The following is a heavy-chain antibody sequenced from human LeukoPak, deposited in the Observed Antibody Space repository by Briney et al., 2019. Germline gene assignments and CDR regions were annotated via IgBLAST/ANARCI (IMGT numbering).Heavy chain of an antibody. V-gene: IGHV3-23*01. CDR3: AKDPPPDYVSSGYY. CDR1: GLTFSSYA. J-gene: IGHJ4*02. CDR2: ISGSGGST. Sequence: GGSLRLSCAASGLTFSSYAMSWVRQAPGKGLEWVSAISGSGGSTYYADSVKGRFTISRDNSKNTLYLQMNSLRAEDTAVYYCAKDPPPDYVSSGYYWGQGTLVSVSS. D-gene: IGHD3-22*01.